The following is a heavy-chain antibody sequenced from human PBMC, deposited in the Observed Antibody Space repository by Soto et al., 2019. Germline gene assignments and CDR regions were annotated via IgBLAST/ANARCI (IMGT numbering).Heavy chain of an antibody. D-gene: IGHD4-4*01. CDR3: ARVSELMTTHQTDYYYYYYMDV. CDR2: IIPIFGTA. Sequence: SVKVSCKASGGTFSSYAISWVRQAPGQGLEWMGGIIPIFGTANYAQKFQGRVTITADESTSTAYMELSSLRSEDTAVYYCARVSELMTTHQTDYYYYYYMDVWGKGTTVTVSS. J-gene: IGHJ6*03. V-gene: IGHV1-69*13. CDR1: GGTFSSYA.